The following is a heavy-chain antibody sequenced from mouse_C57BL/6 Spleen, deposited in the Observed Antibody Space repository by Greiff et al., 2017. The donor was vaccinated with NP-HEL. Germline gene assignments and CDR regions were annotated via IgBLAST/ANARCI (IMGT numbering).Heavy chain of an antibody. CDR3: ARRGNYGSSYDYAMDY. Sequence: QVQLQQSGAELARPGASVKLSCKASGYTFTSYGISWVKQRTGQGLEWIGEIYPRSGNTYYNEKFKGKATLTADKSSSTAYMELRSLTSEDSAVYFCARRGNYGSSYDYAMDYWGQGTSVTVSS. J-gene: IGHJ4*01. V-gene: IGHV1-81*01. CDR2: IYPRSGNT. CDR1: GYTFTSYG. D-gene: IGHD1-1*01.